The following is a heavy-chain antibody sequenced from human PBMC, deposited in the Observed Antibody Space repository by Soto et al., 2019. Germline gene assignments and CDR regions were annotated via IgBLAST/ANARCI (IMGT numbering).Heavy chain of an antibody. Sequence: DVQLVESGGGLVQPGGSLRLSCAISGFSVSSNYLSWVRQAPGKGLEWVSGHYSGGSTYYADSVQGRFTISRDKSNNTLDLQMRRVRAEDTAVYFCARHRHPRGTVGATSPLDPWGQGTQVTVSS. CDR1: GFSVSSNY. CDR2: HYSGGST. CDR3: ARHRHPRGTVGATSPLDP. V-gene: IGHV3-53*01. D-gene: IGHD1-26*01. J-gene: IGHJ5*02.